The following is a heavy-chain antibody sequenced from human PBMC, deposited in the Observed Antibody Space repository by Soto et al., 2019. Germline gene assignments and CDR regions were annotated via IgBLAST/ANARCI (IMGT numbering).Heavy chain of an antibody. CDR2: INPSGGST. Sequence: ASVXVAFRASWYTLTIDYVHWGRQAPGQGLECMGIINPSGGSTIYAQKFQGRVTMTRDKSTSTVYMELSSLRSEDTAVYYCATEPSMVEMDTQPVVNWLEPSGQPTLVNV. CDR1: WYTLTIDY. V-gene: IGHV1-46*01. CDR3: ATEPSMVEMDTQPVVNWLEP. J-gene: IGHJ5*02. D-gene: IGHD5-18*01.